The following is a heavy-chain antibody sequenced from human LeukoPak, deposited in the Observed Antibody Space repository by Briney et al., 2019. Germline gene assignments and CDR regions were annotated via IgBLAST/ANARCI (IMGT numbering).Heavy chain of an antibody. CDR1: GYTFTSYG. CDR3: ARDRGRITMVRGVPNWFDP. Sequence: ASVKVSCKASGYTFTSYGISWVRQAPGQGLEWMGGIIPIFGTANYAQKFQGRVTVTADKSTSTAYMELSSLRSEDTAVYYCARDRGRITMVRGVPNWFDPWGQGTLVTVSS. CDR2: IIPIFGTA. D-gene: IGHD3-10*01. J-gene: IGHJ5*02. V-gene: IGHV1-69*06.